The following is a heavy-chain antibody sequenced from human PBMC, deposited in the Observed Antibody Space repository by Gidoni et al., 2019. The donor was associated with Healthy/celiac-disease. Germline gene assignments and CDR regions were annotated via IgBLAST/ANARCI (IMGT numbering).Heavy chain of an antibody. Sequence: EVQLVESGGGLVQPGRSLRLSCAASGFTFDDSAMHWVRQAPGKGLEWVSGISWNSGSIGYADSVKGRFTISRDNAKNSLYLQMNSLRAEDTALYYCAKGDYDNGSDYWGQGTLVTVSS. CDR2: ISWNSGSI. D-gene: IGHD3-22*01. J-gene: IGHJ4*02. CDR3: AKGDYDNGSDY. V-gene: IGHV3-9*01. CDR1: GFTFDDSA.